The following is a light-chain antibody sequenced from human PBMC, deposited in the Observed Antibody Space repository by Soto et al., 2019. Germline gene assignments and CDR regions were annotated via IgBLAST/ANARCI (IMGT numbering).Light chain of an antibody. CDR1: QGIRDD. J-gene: IGKJ1*01. Sequence: DIQMTQSSSSPASTLGGRGTITFRASQGIRDDVGWYQQKPGKAPKRLIYTAFTLQSGGPSRFSGSGSETEFTLTISGLQAEDFATYYCLQHNNFPWTFGQGTKVELK. V-gene: IGKV1-17*01. CDR3: LQHNNFPWT. CDR2: TAF.